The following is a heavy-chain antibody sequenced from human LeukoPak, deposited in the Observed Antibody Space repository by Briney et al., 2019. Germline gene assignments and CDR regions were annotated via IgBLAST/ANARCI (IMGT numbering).Heavy chain of an antibody. CDR2: ISSSSSYI. CDR3: VKDLARAITSALALDV. J-gene: IGHJ6*02. V-gene: IGHV3-21*04. CDR1: GFTFSSYS. Sequence: PGGSLRLSCAAAGFTFSSYSMNWVRQAPGKGLEWVSSISSSSSYIYYADSVKGRFTISRDNRKNLLHLQMNSLRPDDSAVYYCVKDLARAITSALALDVLGQGTTVTVSS. D-gene: IGHD3-3*02.